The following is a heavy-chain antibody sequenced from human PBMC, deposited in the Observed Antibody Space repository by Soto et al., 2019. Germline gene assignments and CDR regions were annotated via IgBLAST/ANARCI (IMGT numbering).Heavy chain of an antibody. CDR1: GGTLSSYA. V-gene: IGHV1-69*13. Sequence: SVKVSCKASGGTLSSYAISWVRQAPGQGLEWMGGIIPIFGTANYAQKFQGRVTITADESTSTAYMELSSLRSEDTAVYYCARETAKGDYDFWSGYRANAFDIWGQGTMVTVSS. CDR2: IIPIFGTA. J-gene: IGHJ3*02. D-gene: IGHD3-3*01. CDR3: ARETAKGDYDFWSGYRANAFDI.